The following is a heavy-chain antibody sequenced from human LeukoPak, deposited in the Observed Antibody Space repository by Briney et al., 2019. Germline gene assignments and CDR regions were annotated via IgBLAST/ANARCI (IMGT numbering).Heavy chain of an antibody. Sequence: GGSLRLSCAASGFTFSSYGMHWVRQAPGKGLEWVAVIWYDGSNKYYADSVKGRFTISRDNSKNTLYLQMNSLRAEDTAVYYCARAPIAAAGTPYYFDYWGQGTLVTVSS. J-gene: IGHJ4*02. CDR3: ARAPIAAAGTPYYFDY. D-gene: IGHD6-13*01. CDR1: GFTFSSYG. V-gene: IGHV3-33*08. CDR2: IWYDGSNK.